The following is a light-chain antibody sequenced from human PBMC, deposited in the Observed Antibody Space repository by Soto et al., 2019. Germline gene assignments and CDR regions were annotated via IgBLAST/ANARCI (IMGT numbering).Light chain of an antibody. CDR3: KQYHNWPPQYT. CDR1: QSVASN. J-gene: IGKJ2*01. CDR2: GAT. Sequence: EIVMTQSPASLSVSPGDGATLSCRASQSVASNVAWYQQKPGQGPRLLIHGATTRAVGVPARFSGSGSGTDFTLTINGLQSEDFAIYYCKQYHNWPPQYTFGQGTKLQI. V-gene: IGKV3-15*01.